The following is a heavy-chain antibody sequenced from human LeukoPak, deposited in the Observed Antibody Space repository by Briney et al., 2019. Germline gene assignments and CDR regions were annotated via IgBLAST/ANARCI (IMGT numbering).Heavy chain of an antibody. D-gene: IGHD5-24*01. J-gene: IGHJ4*02. Sequence: GGSLRLSCAASGFTFSSDLMHWVRQAPGKGLEYVSAISSNGGSTYYANSVKGRFTISRDNSKNTLFLQMGSLRAEDVAVYYCARGRATYSFDYWGQGTLVTVSS. CDR3: ARGRATYSFDY. V-gene: IGHV3-64*01. CDR2: ISSNGGST. CDR1: GFTFSSDL.